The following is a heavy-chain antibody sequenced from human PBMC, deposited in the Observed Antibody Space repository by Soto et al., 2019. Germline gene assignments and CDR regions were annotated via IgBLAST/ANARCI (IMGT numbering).Heavy chain of an antibody. CDR2: IIPILGIA. CDR1: GGTFSSYT. CDR3: ARSRIAAAGEGYFDY. D-gene: IGHD6-13*01. V-gene: IGHV1-69*02. Sequence: QVQLVQSGAEVKKPGSSVKVSCKASGGTFSSYTISWVRQAPGQGLEWMGRIIPILGIANYAQKFKGRVTITADKSTSTAYMELSSLRYEDTAVYYCARSRIAAAGEGYFDYWGQGNLVTVSS. J-gene: IGHJ4*02.